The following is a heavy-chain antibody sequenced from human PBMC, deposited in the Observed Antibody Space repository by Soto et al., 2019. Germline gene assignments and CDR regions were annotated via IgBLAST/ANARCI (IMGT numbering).Heavy chain of an antibody. D-gene: IGHD2-21*01. V-gene: IGHV4-31*03. J-gene: IGHJ4*02. CDR2: IYYSGST. Sequence: SETLSLTCTVSGGSISSCGYYWSWIRQHPGKGLEWIGYIYYSGSTYYNPSLKSRVTISVDTSKNQFSLQLSSVAAADTAVYYCARVAYSGFDYWGQGTLVTVSS. CDR3: ARVAYSGFDY. CDR1: GGSISSCGYY.